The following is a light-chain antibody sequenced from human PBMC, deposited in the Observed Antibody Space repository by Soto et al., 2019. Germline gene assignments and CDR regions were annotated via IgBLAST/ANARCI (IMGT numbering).Light chain of an antibody. V-gene: IGKV1-17*03. Sequence: DIQMTQSPSDMSASVGDRVTVTCRASQDISNFLVWFQQRPGKVPKRLIYSATRLESGVPSRFSGSGSGTEFTLTIDRLQSEDFATYYCQHSSSDLITFGQGTRLDIQ. CDR1: QDISNF. CDR2: SAT. CDR3: QHSSSDLIT. J-gene: IGKJ5*01.